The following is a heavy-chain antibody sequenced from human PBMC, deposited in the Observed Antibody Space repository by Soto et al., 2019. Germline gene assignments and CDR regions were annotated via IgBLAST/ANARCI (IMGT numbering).Heavy chain of an antibody. J-gene: IGHJ6*02. V-gene: IGHV4-4*07. CDR3: ARDLRHYYYYAMDV. CDR2: IYTSGST. CDR1: GGSISSYY. Sequence: SETLSLTCTVSGGSISSYYWSWIRQPAGKGLEWIGRIYTSGSTNYNPSLKSRVTMSVDTSKNQFSLKLSSVTAADTAVYYCARDLRHYYYYAMDVWGQGTTVTVSS.